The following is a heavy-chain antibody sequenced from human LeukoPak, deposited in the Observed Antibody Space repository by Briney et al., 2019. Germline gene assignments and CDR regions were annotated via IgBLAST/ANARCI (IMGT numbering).Heavy chain of an antibody. J-gene: IGHJ6*03. Sequence: SETLSLTCTVSGGSISSSSYYWGWIRQPPGKGLEWIGSMSYSGSTYYNPSLKSRVTIAVDTSKTQFSLKLSSVTAADTAVYYCERFYTTSQYGSGYMDVWGNGTTVTVSS. CDR1: GGSISSSSYY. D-gene: IGHD3-10*01. V-gene: IGHV4-39*01. CDR2: MSYSGST. CDR3: ERFYTTSQYGSGYMDV.